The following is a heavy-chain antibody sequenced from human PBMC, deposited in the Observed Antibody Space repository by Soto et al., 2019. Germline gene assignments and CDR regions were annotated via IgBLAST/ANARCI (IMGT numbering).Heavy chain of an antibody. J-gene: IGHJ6*02. CDR3: VRDGNMDV. CDR1: GYIFTDYY. Sequence: QVQLVQSGAEVMKPGASVKVSCKASGYIFTDYYMHWVRQAPGQGLEWMGWINPNSGDTNYAQKFQGWVTMTRDTSISTAYMELSRLKSDDTAVYYCVRDGNMDVWGQGTTVTVSS. V-gene: IGHV1-2*04. CDR2: INPNSGDT.